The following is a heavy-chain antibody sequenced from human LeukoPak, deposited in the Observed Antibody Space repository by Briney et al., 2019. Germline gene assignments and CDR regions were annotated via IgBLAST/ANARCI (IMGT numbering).Heavy chain of an antibody. V-gene: IGHV5-51*01. CDR3: ARHPSNYGGYGRWYFDV. D-gene: IGHD4-23*01. CDR1: GYNFPNYW. Sequence: GESLKISCKGSGYNFPNYWIAWVRQMPGKGLEWMGIIYPGDSDTKYSPSFQGQVTISADRSISTAYLQWTSLKVSDTAMYYCARHPSNYGGYGRWYFDVWGRGTLLTVSS. CDR2: IYPGDSDT. J-gene: IGHJ2*01.